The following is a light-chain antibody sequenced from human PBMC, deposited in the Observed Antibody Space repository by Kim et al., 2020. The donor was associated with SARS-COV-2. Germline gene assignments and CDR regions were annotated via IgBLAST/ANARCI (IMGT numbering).Light chain of an antibody. Sequence: PGQPITLSCTGSTIYFGGDKPVSWLQQRPGKAPNLLIYEVTQRPSGVSTRFSGSKSGNTASLTISGLQPEDEADYYCSSYTRSVVFGGGTQLTVL. V-gene: IGLV2-23*02. J-gene: IGLJ2*01. CDR1: TIYFGGDKP. CDR3: SSYTRSVV. CDR2: EVT.